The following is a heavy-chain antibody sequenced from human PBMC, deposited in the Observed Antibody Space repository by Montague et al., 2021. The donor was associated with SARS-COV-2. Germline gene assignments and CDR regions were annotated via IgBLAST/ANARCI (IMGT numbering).Heavy chain of an antibody. CDR3: ASPTYYYDSSGSDAFDF. J-gene: IGHJ3*01. Sequence: SETLSLTCTVSGGSISSSNYYWGWIRQPPGKGLEWIGSIYYSGSTYYNPSLKSRVTISVDTSKNQFSLKLSSVTAADTAVYYCASPTYYYDSSGSDAFDFWGQGTMVTVSS. CDR1: GGSISSSNYY. D-gene: IGHD3-22*01. V-gene: IGHV4-39*01. CDR2: IYYSGST.